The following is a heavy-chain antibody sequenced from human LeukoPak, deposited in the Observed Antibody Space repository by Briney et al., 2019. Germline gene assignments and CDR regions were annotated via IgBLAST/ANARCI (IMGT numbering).Heavy chain of an antibody. J-gene: IGHJ4*02. CDR2: IYYSGTT. Sequence: SETLSLTCTVSGGSIRSSSSHWGWIRQPPGKGLEWIGKIYYSGTTYYNPYLKSRATISVDTSKNQFSLKLSSVTAADTAVYYCARHLYFDSGYFLGYWGQGTLVTVSS. V-gene: IGHV4-39*01. CDR3: ARHLYFDSGYFLGY. CDR1: GGSIRSSSSH. D-gene: IGHD3-22*01.